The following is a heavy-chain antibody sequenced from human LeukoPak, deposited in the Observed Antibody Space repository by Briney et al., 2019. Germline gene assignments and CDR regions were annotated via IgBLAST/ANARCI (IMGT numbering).Heavy chain of an antibody. V-gene: IGHV1-18*01. CDR1: GYTFTSYG. J-gene: IGHJ6*03. CDR2: ISAYNDNT. Sequence: ASVKASCKTSGYTFTSYGISWVRQAPGQGLEWMGWISAYNDNTNYAQKLQGRVTMTTDTSTSTAYMELRSLRSDDTAVYYCARDLDWSGLSYYYYMDVWGKGTTVTVSS. CDR3: ARDLDWSGLSYYYYMDV. D-gene: IGHD3-3*01.